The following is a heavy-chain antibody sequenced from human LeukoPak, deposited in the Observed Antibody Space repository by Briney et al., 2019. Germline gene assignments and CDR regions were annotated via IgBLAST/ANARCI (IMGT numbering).Heavy chain of an antibody. CDR1: GFTFSSFW. D-gene: IGHD6-13*01. CDR2: IRQDGGEK. J-gene: IGHJ4*01. V-gene: IGHV3-7*01. CDR3: ARDGTAAGLYFDL. Sequence: GGSLRLSCAVSGFTFSSFWMNWVRQAPGKGLEWVASIRQDGGEKSYVDSVKGRFTISRDNTKNSLYLQMNSLRAEDTAVYYCARDGTAAGLYFDLWGQGTLVTVSS.